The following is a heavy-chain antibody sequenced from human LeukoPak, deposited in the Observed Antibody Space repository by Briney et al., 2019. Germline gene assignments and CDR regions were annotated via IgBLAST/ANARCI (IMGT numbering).Heavy chain of an antibody. CDR3: ARSAVAGFDY. CDR2: IYYSGST. Sequence: SETLSLTCAVSGGSISSYYWSWIRQPPGKGLEWIGYIYYSGSTNYNPSLKSRVTMSVDTSKNQFSLKLSSVTAADTAVYYCARSAVAGFDYWGQGTLVTVSS. J-gene: IGHJ4*02. V-gene: IGHV4-59*01. CDR1: GGSISSYY. D-gene: IGHD6-19*01.